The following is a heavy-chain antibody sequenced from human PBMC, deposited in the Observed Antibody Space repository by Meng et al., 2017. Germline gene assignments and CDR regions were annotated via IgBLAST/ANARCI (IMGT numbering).Heavy chain of an antibody. CDR2: FDPEDGET. J-gene: IGHJ6*02. CDR1: GYTLTELS. D-gene: IGHD4-17*01. Sequence: ASVKVSCKVSGYTLTELSMHWVRQAPGKGLEWMGGFDPEDGETIYAQKFQGRVTMTEDTSTDTAYMELSSLRSEDTAVYYCARDPATVTKDYYYYYGMDVWGQGTTVTVSS. CDR3: ARDPATVTKDYYYYYGMDV. V-gene: IGHV1-24*01.